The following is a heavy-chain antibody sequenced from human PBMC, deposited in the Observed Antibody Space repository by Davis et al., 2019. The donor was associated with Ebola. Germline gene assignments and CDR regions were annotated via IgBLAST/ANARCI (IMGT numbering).Heavy chain of an antibody. CDR1: GYSFTSYW. Sequence: KVSCKGSGYSFTSYWIAWVRQMPGKGLEWMGIFYPGDSDTIYSPSFQGQVTVSAAKSISTVFLEWSSLKASDTAMYYCARHSDCSGGSCYSGLSSGWSYWGQGTLVTVSS. CDR2: FYPGDSDT. D-gene: IGHD2-15*01. V-gene: IGHV5-51*01. J-gene: IGHJ4*02. CDR3: ARHSDCSGGSCYSGLSSGWSY.